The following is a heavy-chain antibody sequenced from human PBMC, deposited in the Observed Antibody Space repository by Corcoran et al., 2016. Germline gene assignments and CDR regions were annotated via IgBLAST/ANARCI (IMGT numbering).Heavy chain of an antibody. J-gene: IGHJ4*01. CDR2: IWYDGRDE. V-gene: IGHV3-33*01. CDR3: ARDNCGSISCFDY. D-gene: IGHD2-2*01. CDR1: GVTLSSTG. Sequence: QVELVESGGGVVQPGMSLRRSCSPSGVTLSSTGMHWVRQAPGRGLEWVTGIWYDGRDEYYADSVKGRFTLARDNSKNTLDLQMTSLRVEDTAVYYCARDNCGSISCFDYWGHGTLVTVSS.